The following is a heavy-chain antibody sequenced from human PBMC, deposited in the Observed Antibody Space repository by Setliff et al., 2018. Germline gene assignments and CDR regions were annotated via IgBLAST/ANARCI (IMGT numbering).Heavy chain of an antibody. CDR2: ISYDGRNK. CDR3: AREGYSSGWFDY. J-gene: IGHJ4*02. CDR1: GFTFSSYA. D-gene: IGHD6-19*01. Sequence: PGGSLRLSCAASGFTFSSYAMHWVRQAPGKGLEWVAVISYDGRNKYYADSVKGRFTISRDNSKNTLYLQMNSLRAEDTAVYYCAREGYSSGWFDYWGQGTLVTVSS. V-gene: IGHV3-30*04.